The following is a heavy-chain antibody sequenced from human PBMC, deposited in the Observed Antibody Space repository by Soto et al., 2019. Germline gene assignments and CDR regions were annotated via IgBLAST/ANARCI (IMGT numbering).Heavy chain of an antibody. CDR1: GFSFSDYA. Sequence: PGGSLRLSCAASGFSFSDYAMSWVRQAPGKGLEWVSSISRTGDSPYYADSVKGRFTISSHSSQNTLFLQMNSLRTEDTATYYCLRGRYGSQIHWGQGTKVTVSS. CDR3: LRGRYGSQIH. D-gene: IGHD3-10*01. CDR2: ISRTGDSP. V-gene: IGHV3-23*01. J-gene: IGHJ4*02.